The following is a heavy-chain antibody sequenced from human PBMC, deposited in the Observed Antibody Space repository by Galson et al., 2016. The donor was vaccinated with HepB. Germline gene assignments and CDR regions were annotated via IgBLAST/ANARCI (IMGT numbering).Heavy chain of an antibody. CDR1: GFTFSYAW. Sequence: SLRLSCAASGFTFSYAWMTWVRQAPGKGLEWVARIKSKTDGGSIHYAAPVKGRFTISRDDSKNTLYLQMNSLKTEDTAVYYCATEVGDFWNGPHHFYGMDVWGQGTTVTVSS. CDR3: ATEVGDFWNGPHHFYGMDV. D-gene: IGHD3-3*01. CDR2: IKSKTDGGSI. J-gene: IGHJ6*02. V-gene: IGHV3-15*01.